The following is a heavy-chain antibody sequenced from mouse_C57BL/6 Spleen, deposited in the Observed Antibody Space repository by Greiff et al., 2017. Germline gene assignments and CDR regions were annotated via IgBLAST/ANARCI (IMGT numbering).Heavy chain of an antibody. Sequence: VQRVESGPELVKPGASVKISCKASGYAFSSSWMNWVKQRPGKGLEWIGRIYPGDGDTNYNGKFKGKATLTADKSSSTAYMQLSSLTSEDSAVYFCAREDDGYWFAYWGQGTLVTVSA. CDR3: AREDDGYWFAY. D-gene: IGHD2-3*01. J-gene: IGHJ3*01. CDR1: GYAFSSSW. V-gene: IGHV1-82*01. CDR2: IYPGDGDT.